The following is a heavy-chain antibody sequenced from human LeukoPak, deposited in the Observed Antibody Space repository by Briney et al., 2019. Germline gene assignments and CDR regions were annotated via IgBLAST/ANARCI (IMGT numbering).Heavy chain of an antibody. CDR1: GFTFSTYD. V-gene: IGHV3-21*01. J-gene: IGHJ4*02. CDR2: ISSRSSSI. Sequence: GGSLRLSCAASGFTFSTYDINWVRQAPGKGLEWVSSISSRSSSIYYADSVKGRFTISRDNAKNSLYLQMNSLRAEDTAVYWCARDYIAYDPLDYWGQGTLVTVSS. D-gene: IGHD3-3*01. CDR3: ARDYIAYDPLDY.